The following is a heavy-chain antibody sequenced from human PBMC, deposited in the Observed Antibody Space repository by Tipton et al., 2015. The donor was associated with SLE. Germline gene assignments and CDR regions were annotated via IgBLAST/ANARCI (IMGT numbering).Heavy chain of an antibody. CDR1: GGSISSYY. D-gene: IGHD6-13*01. J-gene: IGHJ4*02. V-gene: IGHV4-4*09. CDR3: ARGGGSSWYLNY. CDR2: IYTSGST. Sequence: TLSLTCTVSGGSISSYYWSWIRQPPGKGLEWIGYIYTSGSTNYNPSLKSRVTISVDTSKNQFSLKLSSVTAADTAVYHCARGGGSSWYLNYWGQGTLVTVSS.